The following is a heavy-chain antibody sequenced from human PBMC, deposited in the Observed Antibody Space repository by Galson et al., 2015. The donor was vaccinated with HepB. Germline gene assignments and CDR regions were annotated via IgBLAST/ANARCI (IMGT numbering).Heavy chain of an antibody. J-gene: IGHJ3*02. CDR3: ASYADSGYSYVSDRRRDGYNSDAFDI. Sequence: QSGAEVKKPGESLKISCKGSGYSFTSYWIGWVRQMPGKGLEWMGIIYPGDSDTRYSPSFQGQVTISADKSISTAYLQWSSLKASDTAMYYCASYADSGYSYVSDRRRDGYNSDAFDIWGQGTMVTVSS. CDR1: GYSFTSYW. D-gene: IGHD5-24*01. CDR2: IYPGDSDT. V-gene: IGHV5-51*01.